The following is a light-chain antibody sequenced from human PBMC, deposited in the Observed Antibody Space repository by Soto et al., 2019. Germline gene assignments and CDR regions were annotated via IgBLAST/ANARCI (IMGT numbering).Light chain of an antibody. V-gene: IGLV2-14*01. CDR2: DVS. CDR3: SSYTTTYTWM. CDR1: RSDVGYYDY. Sequence: QSALTQPASVSGSPGQSITISCTGTRSDVGYYDYVSWYQQHPGKAPTLVIYDVSHRPSGVSDRFSGSKSGNTASLTISGLQAEDEGDYYCSSYTTTYTWMFGGGPKLTVL. J-gene: IGLJ3*02.